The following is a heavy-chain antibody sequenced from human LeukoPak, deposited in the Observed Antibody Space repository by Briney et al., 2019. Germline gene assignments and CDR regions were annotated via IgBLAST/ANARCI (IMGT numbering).Heavy chain of an antibody. V-gene: IGHV4-39*07. CDR3: ARGHCFGGDCYFDY. J-gene: IGHJ4*02. CDR1: VGSITSSSYY. Sequence: PSETLSLTCTVSVGSITSSSYYWGWIRQPPGKWLEWIGIIYYSVSTYYNPSLKSRVTISVDTSKNQFSLKLSSVTAADTAVHYCARGHCFGGDCYFDYWGAGTLVTVSS. D-gene: IGHD2-21*02. CDR2: IYYSVST.